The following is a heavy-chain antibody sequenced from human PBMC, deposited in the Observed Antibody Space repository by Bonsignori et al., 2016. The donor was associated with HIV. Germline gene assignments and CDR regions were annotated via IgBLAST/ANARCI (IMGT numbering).Heavy chain of an antibody. CDR2: ISYDESTK. V-gene: IGHV3-30-3*01. CDR1: GFTLTTHS. J-gene: IGHJ4*02. D-gene: IGHD5-12*01. Sequence: GGSLRLSCAVSGFTLTTHSVHWVRQAPGKGLEWVAIISYDESTKYNTDSVRGRFTISRDNSKNTVYLQMNSLRPEDTAIYYCARGSGCFDFWGQGTLVTVSS. CDR3: ARGSGCFDF.